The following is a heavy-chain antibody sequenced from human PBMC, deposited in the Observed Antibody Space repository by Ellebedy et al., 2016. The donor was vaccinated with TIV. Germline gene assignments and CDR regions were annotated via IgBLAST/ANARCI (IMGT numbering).Heavy chain of an antibody. CDR2: INHSGST. V-gene: IGHV4-34*01. J-gene: IGHJ6*03. D-gene: IGHD2-2*01. CDR1: GGSFSGYY. CDR3: ARGRDCSSTSCYLYYYYYMDV. Sequence: SETLSLXCAVYGGSFSGYYWSWIRQPPGKGLEWIGEINHSGSTNYNPSLKSRVTISVDTSKNQFSLKLSSVTAADTAVYYCARGRDCSSTSCYLYYYYYMDVWGKGTRVTVSS.